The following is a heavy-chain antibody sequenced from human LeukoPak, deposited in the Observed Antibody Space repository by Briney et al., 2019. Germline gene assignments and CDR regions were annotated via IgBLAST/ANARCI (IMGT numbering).Heavy chain of an antibody. Sequence: SDTLSLTCTVSGGSISSYYWGWIRQPPGKGLEWIGSIYYSGSTYYNPSLKSRVTISVDTSKNQFSLKLSSVTAADTAVYYCARGESSIAVAEGWFDPWGQGTLVTVSS. J-gene: IGHJ5*02. V-gene: IGHV4-39*07. D-gene: IGHD6-19*01. CDR3: ARGESSIAVAEGWFDP. CDR1: GGSISSYY. CDR2: IYYSGST.